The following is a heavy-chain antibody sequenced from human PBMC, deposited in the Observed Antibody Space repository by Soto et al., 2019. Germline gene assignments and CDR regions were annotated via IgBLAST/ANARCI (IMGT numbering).Heavy chain of an antibody. CDR1: GFSFSSYA. CDR3: GRDNMIQLWPPTSVDS. J-gene: IGHJ4*02. V-gene: IGHV3-30*04. CDR2: ISYDGRNK. Sequence: GSLRLSCEGSGFSFSSYAIHWARQAPGKGLEWVAVISYDGRNKFYGESVRGRFTISRDDSKSTVYLQMNSLRAEDTAVYYCGRDNMIQLWPPTSVDSWGQGALVTVSS. D-gene: IGHD5-18*01.